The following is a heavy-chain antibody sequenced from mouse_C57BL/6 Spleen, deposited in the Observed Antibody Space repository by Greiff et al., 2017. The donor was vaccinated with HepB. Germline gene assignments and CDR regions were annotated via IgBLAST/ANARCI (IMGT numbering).Heavy chain of an antibody. J-gene: IGHJ3*01. CDR2: ISNGGGST. Sequence: EVQLQESGGGLVQPGGSLKLSCAASGFTFSDYYMYWVRQTPEKRLEWVAYISNGGGSTYYPDTVKGRFTISRDNAKNTLYLQMSRLKSEDTAMYYCARRGSNYGFAYWGQGTLVTVSA. D-gene: IGHD2-5*01. V-gene: IGHV5-12*01. CDR1: GFTFSDYY. CDR3: ARRGSNYGFAY.